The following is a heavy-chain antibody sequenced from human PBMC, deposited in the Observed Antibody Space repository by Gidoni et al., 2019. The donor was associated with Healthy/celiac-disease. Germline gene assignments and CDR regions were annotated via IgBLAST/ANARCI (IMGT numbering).Heavy chain of an antibody. D-gene: IGHD3-22*01. Sequence: QVQLQESGPGLVKPSETLSLTCPVSGGSIRSSYWSWIRQPAGKGLEWIGRIYTSGSTNYNPSLKSRVTMSVDTSKNQFSLKLSSVTAADTAVYYCARTWIPTYYYDSSGPGYFDYWGQGTLVTVSS. CDR2: IYTSGST. CDR1: GGSIRSSY. V-gene: IGHV4-4*07. CDR3: ARTWIPTYYYDSSGPGYFDY. J-gene: IGHJ4*02.